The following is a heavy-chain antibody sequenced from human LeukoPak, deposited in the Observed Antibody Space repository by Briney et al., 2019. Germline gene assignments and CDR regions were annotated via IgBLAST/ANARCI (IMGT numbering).Heavy chain of an antibody. Sequence: GGSLRLSCAASGFTFSNYEMNWVRQAPGKGLDWVAYISRGGRTVDYADSVKGRFTISRDSAKNALYLQMNSLRAEDTAVYYCARGGSSGWYNVDYWGQGTLVTVSS. CDR2: ISRGGRTV. V-gene: IGHV3-48*03. D-gene: IGHD6-19*01. J-gene: IGHJ4*02. CDR3: ARGGSSGWYNVDY. CDR1: GFTFSNYE.